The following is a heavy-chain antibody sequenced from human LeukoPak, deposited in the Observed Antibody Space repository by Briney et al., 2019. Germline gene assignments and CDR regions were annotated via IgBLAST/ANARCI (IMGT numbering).Heavy chain of an antibody. J-gene: IGHJ5*02. CDR3: ASPDYGSTWSDP. V-gene: IGHV5-51*01. D-gene: IGHD4/OR15-4a*01. Sequence: GESLKISCKGFRYSLSTYWIGWVRQMPGRGLEWMGIIHPGDYTTQYSSSFQGQVTISVDKSTGTAYLQWSSLKASDTAMYYCASPDYGSTWSDPWGQGTLVTVSS. CDR1: RYSLSTYW. CDR2: IHPGDYTT.